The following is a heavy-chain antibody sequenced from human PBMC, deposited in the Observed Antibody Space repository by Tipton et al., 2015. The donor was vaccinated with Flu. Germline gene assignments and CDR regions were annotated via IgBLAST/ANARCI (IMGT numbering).Heavy chain of an antibody. CDR1: GFTFSSYE. J-gene: IGHJ4*02. V-gene: IGHV3-48*03. CDR2: ISNSDTTI. Sequence: SLRLSCAASGFTFSSYEMNWVRQAPGKGLEWVSYISNSDTTIYYADSVEGRFTISRDNAKNSLYLQMYSLRADDTGVYYCARVWGYSYYFDYWGQGTLVTVSS. D-gene: IGHD3-16*01. CDR3: ARVWGYSYYFDY.